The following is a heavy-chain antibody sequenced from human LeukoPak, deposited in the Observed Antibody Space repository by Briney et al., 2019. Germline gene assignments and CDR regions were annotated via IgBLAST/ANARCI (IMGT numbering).Heavy chain of an antibody. Sequence: SETLSLTCAVYGGSFSGYYWSWIRQPPGKGLEWIGEINHSGSTNYNPSLKSRVTISVDTSKNQFSLKLSSVTAADRAVYYCARGASTVTTDYFDYWGQGTLVTVSS. J-gene: IGHJ4*02. V-gene: IGHV4-34*01. CDR1: GGSFSGYY. CDR3: ARGASTVTTDYFDY. CDR2: INHSGST. D-gene: IGHD4-11*01.